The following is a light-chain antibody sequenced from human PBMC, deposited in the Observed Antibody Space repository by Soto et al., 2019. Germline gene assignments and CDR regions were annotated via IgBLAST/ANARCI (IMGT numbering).Light chain of an antibody. Sequence: EIVMTQSPATLSVSPGERATLACRASQSVSSNLAWYQQKPGQAHRLLIYGASTRATGIPARFSGSGSGTEFTLTISSLQSEDVAVYYCQQYNNWPLLTFGGGTKVEIK. CDR2: GAS. CDR3: QQYNNWPLLT. CDR1: QSVSSN. J-gene: IGKJ4*01. V-gene: IGKV3-15*01.